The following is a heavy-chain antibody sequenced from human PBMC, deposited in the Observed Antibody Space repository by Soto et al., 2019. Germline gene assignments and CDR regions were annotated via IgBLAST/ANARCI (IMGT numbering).Heavy chain of an antibody. J-gene: IGHJ4*02. V-gene: IGHV4-30-4*01. CDR2: ISYSAST. Sequence: QVQLQESGPGLVKPSQTLSLTCTVSGGSISSGNYYWSWIRQPPGKGLEWIGFISYSASTYYSTALKSRVTISVDTSNSQFSLNLSFVTAADTAVYYCATMGTPATGLYFFDYWGQGSLVTVSS. CDR1: GGSISSGNYY. CDR3: ATMGTPATGLYFFDY. D-gene: IGHD2-15*01.